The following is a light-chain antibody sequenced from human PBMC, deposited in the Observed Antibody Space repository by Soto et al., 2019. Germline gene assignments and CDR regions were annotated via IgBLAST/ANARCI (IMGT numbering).Light chain of an antibody. V-gene: IGLV2-14*01. CDR2: DVS. J-gene: IGLJ1*01. CDR3: SSYTSSSTPYV. CDR1: SSDVGGYNY. Sequence: SALTQPASVSGSPGQSITISCTGTSSDVGGYNYVSWYQQHPGKAPKLMIYDVSNRPSGVSNRFSGSKSGNTASLTISGLQAEDEADYYCSSYTSSSTPYVCGTGTKVTV.